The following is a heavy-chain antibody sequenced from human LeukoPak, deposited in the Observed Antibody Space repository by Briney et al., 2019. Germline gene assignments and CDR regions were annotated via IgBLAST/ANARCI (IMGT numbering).Heavy chain of an antibody. J-gene: IGHJ4*02. V-gene: IGHV4-59*08. D-gene: IGHD2-21*02. Sequence: SETLSLTCSISGGALNSHYWSWIRQSPGKGLEWIAYIHYSGRTDYSPSLKSRVATSLDTSKTQVSLTMISVTAADSAVYYCATLRGSATAVFDSWGLGTRVTVSS. CDR3: ATLRGSATAVFDS. CDR2: IHYSGRT. CDR1: GGALNSHY.